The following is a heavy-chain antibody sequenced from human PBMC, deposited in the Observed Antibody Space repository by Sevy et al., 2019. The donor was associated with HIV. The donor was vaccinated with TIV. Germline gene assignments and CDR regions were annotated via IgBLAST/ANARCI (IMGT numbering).Heavy chain of an antibody. D-gene: IGHD2-8*01. V-gene: IGHV3-30-3*01. Sequence: GGSLRLSCAASGFTFYTYSVLWVRQGPGEGLEWLTLISYDGNNKYYADSVKGRFTISRDNSKNTLYLQMNSLRVEDTGLYFCARVAVEYCTDDCYHRFDHWGQGTLVTASS. J-gene: IGHJ4*02. CDR1: GFTFYTYS. CDR3: ARVAVEYCTDDCYHRFDH. CDR2: ISYDGNNK.